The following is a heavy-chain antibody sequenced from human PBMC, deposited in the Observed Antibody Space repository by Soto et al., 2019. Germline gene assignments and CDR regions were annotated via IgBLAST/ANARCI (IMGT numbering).Heavy chain of an antibody. CDR1: GFTFRDPL. CDR2: INPTNGNT. J-gene: IGHJ3*01. D-gene: IGHD1-26*01. CDR3: ARDIVGVGPSAKDAFDL. V-gene: IGHV1-3*03. Sequence: QVQLVQSGAELKKTGASVNISCQASGFTFRDPLINWVRQCPGQRLAWTGWINPTNGNTRYSESFKGRVTISSLSSASTAEVALSDLTSEDTSVYYFARDIVGVGPSAKDAFDLWGQGTMIPVSP.